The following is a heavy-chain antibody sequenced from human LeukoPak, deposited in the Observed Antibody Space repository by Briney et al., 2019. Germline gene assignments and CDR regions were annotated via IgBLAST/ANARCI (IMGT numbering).Heavy chain of an antibody. CDR2: IYYSGST. V-gene: IGHV4-59*01. CDR1: GGSISSYY. J-gene: IGHJ5*02. CDR3: ARAGGGYDFWSGYTNWFDP. D-gene: IGHD3-3*01. Sequence: SETLSLTCTVSGGSISSYYWSWIRQPPGKGLERIGYIYYSGSTNYNPSLKSRVTISVDTSKNQFSLKLSSVAAADTAVYYCARAGGGYDFWSGYTNWFDPWGQGTLVTVSS.